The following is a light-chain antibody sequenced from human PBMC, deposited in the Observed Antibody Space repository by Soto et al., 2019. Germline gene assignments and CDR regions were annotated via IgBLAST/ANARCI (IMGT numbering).Light chain of an antibody. Sequence: IEMAELPGSLTMSQEERATLFCRASQSVRSSLAWYQQKPGQAPRLFIYDASTRATGIPARFSGSGSGTEFTLTISSLQSEDFAVYYCQQYNSWPEAFGQGTKVDI. J-gene: IGKJ1*01. V-gene: IGKV3D-15*01. CDR2: DAS. CDR1: QSVRSS. CDR3: QQYNSWPEA.